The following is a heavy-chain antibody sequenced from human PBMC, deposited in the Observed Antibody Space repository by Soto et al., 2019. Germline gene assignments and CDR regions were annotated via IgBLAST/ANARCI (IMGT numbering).Heavy chain of an antibody. CDR3: ARDSGSYYVRSEAFDI. J-gene: IGHJ3*02. CDR1: RYRFASYG. CDR2: ISAYNGNT. V-gene: IGHV1-18*01. D-gene: IGHD1-26*01. Sequence: GASVKVSCKASRYRFASYGSSWLRQSPGQGLEWMGWISAYNGNTNYAQKLQGRVTMTTDTSTSTAYMELRSLRSDDTAVYYCARDSGSYYVRSEAFDIWGQGTMVTVSS.